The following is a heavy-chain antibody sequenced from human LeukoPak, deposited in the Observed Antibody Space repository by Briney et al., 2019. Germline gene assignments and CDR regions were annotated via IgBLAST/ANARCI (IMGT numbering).Heavy chain of an antibody. Sequence: SETLSLTCTVSGGSISSYYWSWIRQPPGKGLEWIGYIYYSGSTNYNPSLKSRVTISVDTSKNQFPLKLSSVTAADTAVYYCARHVLDYYDSSGYYYYFDYWGQGTLVTVSS. CDR3: ARHVLDYYDSSGYYYYFDY. CDR1: GGSISSYY. J-gene: IGHJ4*02. V-gene: IGHV4-59*08. D-gene: IGHD3-22*01. CDR2: IYYSGST.